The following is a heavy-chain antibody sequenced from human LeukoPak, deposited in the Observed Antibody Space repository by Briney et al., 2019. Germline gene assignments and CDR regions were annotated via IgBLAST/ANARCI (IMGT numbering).Heavy chain of an antibody. D-gene: IGHD1-26*01. Sequence: SGPTLVNPTQTLTLTCTFSGFSLSTSGMRVSWIRQPPGHALEGLARTDWDDDKFYSTSLKTRLTISKDTSKNQVVLTMTNMDPVDTATYYCARLNSGTYFDYWGQGTLVTVSS. CDR3: ARLNSGTYFDY. CDR1: GFSLSTSGMR. J-gene: IGHJ4*02. CDR2: TDWDDDK. V-gene: IGHV2-70*04.